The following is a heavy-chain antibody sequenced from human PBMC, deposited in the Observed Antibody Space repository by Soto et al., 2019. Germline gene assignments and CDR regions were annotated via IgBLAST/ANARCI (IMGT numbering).Heavy chain of an antibody. J-gene: IGHJ5*01. CDR1: GVSIHNSHSF. D-gene: IGHD2-21*01. CDR3: GRVVEGATRHTDFDS. Sequence: LSLTCAVSGVSIHNSHSFWGWIRQPPGKGLEFIANVYYSGGAHYNPSFKSRVTISVDTATNQVSLRMSSVTAADTAVYFCGRVVEGATRHTDFDSWGQGTLVTVSS. V-gene: IGHV4-39*01. CDR2: VYYSGGA.